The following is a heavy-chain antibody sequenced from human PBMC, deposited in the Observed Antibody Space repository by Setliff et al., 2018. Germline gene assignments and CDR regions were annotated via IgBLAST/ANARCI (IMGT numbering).Heavy chain of an antibody. CDR3: ARDKLPYGVLIGNYMDL. CDR1: GFTFSDYY. CDR2: ISRGGNTI. D-gene: IGHD2-8*01. J-gene: IGHJ6*03. V-gene: IGHV3-11*04. Sequence: GGSLRLSCAASGFTFSDYYMTWIRQAPGKGLEWVSYISRGGNTIYYADSVKGRFTISRDNARDSLFLQMNTLRAEDTAVYYCARDKLPYGVLIGNYMDLWGKGTTVTVSS.